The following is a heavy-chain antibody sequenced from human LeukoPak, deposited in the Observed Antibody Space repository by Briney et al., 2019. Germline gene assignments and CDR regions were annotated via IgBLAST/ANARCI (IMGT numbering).Heavy chain of an antibody. V-gene: IGHV1-2*06. J-gene: IGHJ6*03. CDR2: INPNSGGT. CDR3: ARCMADCSSTSCYDYYYYYMDV. CDR1: GYTFTGYY. D-gene: IGHD2-2*01. Sequence: ASVKVSCKASGYTFTGYYMHWVRQAPGQGLEWMGRINPNSGGTNYAQKFQGRVTMTRDTSISTAYMELSRLRSEDTAVYYCARCMADCSSTSCYDYYYYYMDVWGKGTTVTVSS.